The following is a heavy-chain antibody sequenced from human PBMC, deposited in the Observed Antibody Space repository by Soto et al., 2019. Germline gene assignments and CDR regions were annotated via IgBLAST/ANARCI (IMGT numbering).Heavy chain of an antibody. CDR3: ARDRDYYGSGSPRGFDY. CDR2: IWYDGSNK. Sequence: QVQLVESGGGVVQPGRSLRLSCAASGFTFSSYGMHWVRQAPGKGLEWVAVIWYDGSNKYYADSVKDRFTISRDNSKNTLYLQMNSLRAEDTAVYYCARDRDYYGSGSPRGFDYWGQGTLVTVSS. CDR1: GFTFSSYG. D-gene: IGHD3-10*01. J-gene: IGHJ4*02. V-gene: IGHV3-33*01.